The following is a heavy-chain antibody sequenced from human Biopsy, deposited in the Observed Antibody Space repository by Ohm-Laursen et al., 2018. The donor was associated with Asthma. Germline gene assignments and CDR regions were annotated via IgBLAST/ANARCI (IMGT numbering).Heavy chain of an antibody. J-gene: IGHJ4*02. Sequence: SETLSLTCTVSGGSISGFYWSWIRQPPGKGLEWIGYTYYTGTTNYNPSLKSRVSISVDTSKNQFSLKLTSVTAADTAVYYCARDFGGWYYFDNWGQGSLVTASS. D-gene: IGHD3-3*01. V-gene: IGHV4-59*01. CDR3: ARDFGGWYYFDN. CDR1: GGSISGFY. CDR2: TYYTGTT.